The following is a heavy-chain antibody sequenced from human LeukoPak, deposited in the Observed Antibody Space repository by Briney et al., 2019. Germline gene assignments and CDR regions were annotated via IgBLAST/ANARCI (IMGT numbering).Heavy chain of an antibody. CDR1: GDTFVSYA. D-gene: IGHD2/OR15-2a*01. CDR3: AGDLFVGSNNGLGY. CDR2: FIPILDTA. J-gene: IGHJ4*02. V-gene: IGHV1-69*06. Sequence: GASVKVSCKASGDTFVSYAISWVRQAPGQGLEWMGRFIPILDTATYAQNFQGRVTTSADKSTSTAYMELSSLRSDDTAVYYCAGDLFVGSNNGLGYWGQGTLVTVSS.